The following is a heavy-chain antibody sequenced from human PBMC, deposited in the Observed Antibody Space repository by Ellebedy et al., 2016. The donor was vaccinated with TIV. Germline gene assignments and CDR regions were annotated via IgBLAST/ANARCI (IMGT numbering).Heavy chain of an antibody. CDR3: AKEVGVHGTPYFDS. CDR2: VYSGGNT. Sequence: GESLKISCAASGFTVSSSYMTWVRQAPGKGLEWVSVVYSGGNTYYAASVQGRFSISRDNSKNTLFLQMNSLRVEDTAIYYCAKEVGVHGTPYFDSWGQGTLVPVSS. J-gene: IGHJ4*02. D-gene: IGHD3-22*01. CDR1: GFTVSSSY. V-gene: IGHV3-53*01.